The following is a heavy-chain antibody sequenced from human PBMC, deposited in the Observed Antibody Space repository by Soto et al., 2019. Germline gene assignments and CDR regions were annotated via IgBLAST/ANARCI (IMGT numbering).Heavy chain of an antibody. CDR2: IKQDGSEK. CDR3: AKTAGPWFGGVNWFDP. J-gene: IGHJ5*02. V-gene: IGHV3-7*01. CDR1: GFTFSSYW. D-gene: IGHD3-10*01. Sequence: GGSLRLSCAASGFTFSSYWMSWVRQAPGKGLEWVANIKQDGSEKYYVDSVKGRFTISRDNAKNSLYLQMNSLRAEDMAVYYCAKTAGPWFGGVNWFDPWGQGTLVTVSS.